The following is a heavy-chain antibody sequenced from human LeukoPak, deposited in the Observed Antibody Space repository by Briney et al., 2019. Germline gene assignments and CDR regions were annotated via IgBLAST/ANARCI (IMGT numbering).Heavy chain of an antibody. D-gene: IGHD6-25*01. CDR3: GRVASGWANWFWP. V-gene: IGHV4-31*03. J-gene: IGHJ5*02. CDR2: IYYSGST. Sequence: SETLSLTCTVSGGSISIVVDYWGWIRQHPGKGLEWIGYIYYSGSTYYNPSLKTRVTISLDTSKHQFSLKVNSVTAADTAVYYCGRVASGWANWFWPFGQGTLVTVSS. CDR1: GGSISIVVDY.